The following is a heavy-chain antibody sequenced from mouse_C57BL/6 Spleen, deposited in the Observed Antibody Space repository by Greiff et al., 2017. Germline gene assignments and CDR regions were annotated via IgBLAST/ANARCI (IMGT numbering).Heavy chain of an antibody. D-gene: IGHD1-1*01. Sequence: VQLQQPGAELVKPGASVKLSCKASGYTFTSYWMQWVKQRPGQGLEWIGEIDPSDSYTNYNQKFKGKATLTVDTSSSTAYMQLSSLTSEDSAVYYCAKATRDFAYWGQGTTLTVSS. CDR2: IDPSDSYT. J-gene: IGHJ2*01. V-gene: IGHV1-50*01. CDR3: AKATRDFAY. CDR1: GYTFTSYW.